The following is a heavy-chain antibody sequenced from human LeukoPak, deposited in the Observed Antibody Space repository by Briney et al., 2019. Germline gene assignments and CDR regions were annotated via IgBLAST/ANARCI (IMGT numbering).Heavy chain of an antibody. V-gene: IGHV3-23*01. CDR3: ATYSYNNAREFQY. CDR2: ISGSSRST. J-gene: IGHJ1*01. CDR1: GFTFHNNG. Sequence: GGSLRLSCAASGFTFHNNGMSWVRQAPGKGLEWVSAISGSSRSTYHAESVKGRFTISRDNAKNSLYLQMRSLRAEDTAVYYCATYSYNNAREFQYWGQGTLVTVSS. D-gene: IGHD3-10*01.